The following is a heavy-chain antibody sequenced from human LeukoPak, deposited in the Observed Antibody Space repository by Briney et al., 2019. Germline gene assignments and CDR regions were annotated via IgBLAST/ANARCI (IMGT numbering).Heavy chain of an antibody. CDR2: IYHSGST. V-gene: IGHV4-30-2*01. Sequence: SSQTLSVTCAVSGGSISSGGYSWSWIRQPPGKGLEWIGYIYHSGSTYYNPSLKSRVTISVDRSKNQFSLKLSSVTAADTAVYYCARDSYGSGMDVWGQGTTVTVSS. J-gene: IGHJ6*02. CDR3: ARDSYGSGMDV. D-gene: IGHD5-18*01. CDR1: GGSISSGGYS.